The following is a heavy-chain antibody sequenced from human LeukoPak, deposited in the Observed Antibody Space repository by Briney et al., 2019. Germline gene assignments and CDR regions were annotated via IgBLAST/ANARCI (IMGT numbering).Heavy chain of an antibody. Sequence: SETLSLTCTVSGGSISSYYWSWIRQPAGTGLEWIGRIYTSGSTNYNPSLKSRVTMSVDTSKNQFSLKLSSVTAADTAVYYCARGGSSSEFGIYYYMDVWGKGTTVTVSS. J-gene: IGHJ6*03. CDR2: IYTSGST. V-gene: IGHV4-4*07. D-gene: IGHD6-6*01. CDR3: ARGGSSSEFGIYYYMDV. CDR1: GGSISSYY.